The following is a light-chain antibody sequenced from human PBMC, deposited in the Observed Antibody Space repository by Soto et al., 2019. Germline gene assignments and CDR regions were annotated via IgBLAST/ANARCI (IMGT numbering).Light chain of an antibody. CDR3: QQSYSTPYT. Sequence: DIQMTQSPSSLSASVGDRVTVTCRASQSISSYLNWYQQKPGKAPKILIFAASNLKSGVPSRFSGSGSGTDFTLTISSLQPEDFTTYYCQQSYSTPYTFGQGTKLEIK. V-gene: IGKV1-39*01. CDR1: QSISSY. CDR2: AAS. J-gene: IGKJ2*01.